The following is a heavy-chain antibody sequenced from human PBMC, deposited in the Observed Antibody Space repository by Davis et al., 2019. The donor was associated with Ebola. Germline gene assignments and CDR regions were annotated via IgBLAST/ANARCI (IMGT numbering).Heavy chain of an antibody. D-gene: IGHD6-6*01. V-gene: IGHV4-59*08. CDR2: IYYSGST. Sequence: PSETLSLTCTVSGGSISSYYWSWIRQPPGKGLEWIGYIYYSGSTNYNPSLKSRVTISVDTSKNQFSLKLSSVTAADTAVYYCARLRGHFTAARPNYYGMDVWGQGTTVTVSS. CDR1: GGSISSYY. CDR3: ARLRGHFTAARPNYYGMDV. J-gene: IGHJ6*02.